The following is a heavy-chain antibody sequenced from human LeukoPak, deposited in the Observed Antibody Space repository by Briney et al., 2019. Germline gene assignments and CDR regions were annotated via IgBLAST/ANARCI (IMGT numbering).Heavy chain of an antibody. J-gene: IGHJ4*02. CDR2: IKSKTDGGTT. Sequence: PGGSLRLSCAASGFTLSNAWMSWVRQAPGKGLEWVGRIKSKTDGGTTDYAAPVKGRFTISRDDSKNTLYLQMNSLKTEDTAVYYCTSTYYYDSSGYSGPYYFDYWGQGTLVTVSS. CDR3: TSTYYYDSSGYSGPYYFDY. V-gene: IGHV3-15*01. D-gene: IGHD3-22*01. CDR1: GFTLSNAW.